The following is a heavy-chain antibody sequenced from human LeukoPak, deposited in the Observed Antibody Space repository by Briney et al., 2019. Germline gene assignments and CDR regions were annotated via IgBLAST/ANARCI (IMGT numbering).Heavy chain of an antibody. V-gene: IGHV1-69*13. J-gene: IGHJ4*02. Sequence: SVNVSCKASGGTFHSYIVTWVRQAPGQGLEWMGGIVPIIGTANYAQKFQGRVTITADDSTSTAYMELRSLRSEDTAIYYCARDQRPSCLGGICYSGDYWGQGTLVTVTS. CDR3: ARDQRPSCLGGICYSGDY. CDR1: GGTFHSYI. CDR2: IVPIIGTA. D-gene: IGHD2-15*01.